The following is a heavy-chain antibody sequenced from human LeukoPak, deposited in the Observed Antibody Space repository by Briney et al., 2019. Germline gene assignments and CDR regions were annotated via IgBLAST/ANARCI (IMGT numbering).Heavy chain of an antibody. CDR3: ARGGRERYSSGWTDAFDI. CDR1: GYTFTSYY. V-gene: IGHV1-46*01. D-gene: IGHD6-19*01. J-gene: IGHJ3*02. CDR2: INPSGGST. Sequence: ASVKVSCKASGYTFTSYYMHWVRQAPGQGLEWMGIINPSGGSTSYAQKFQGRVTMTRDTSTSTVYMGLSSLSSEDTAVYYCARGGRERYSSGWTDAFDIWGRGTMVTVSS.